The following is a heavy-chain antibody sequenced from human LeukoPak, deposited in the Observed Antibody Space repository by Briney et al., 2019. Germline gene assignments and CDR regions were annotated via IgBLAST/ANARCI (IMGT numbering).Heavy chain of an antibody. CDR1: GFTFSDYY. J-gene: IGHJ4*02. D-gene: IGHD5-24*01. CDR2: ISSSCSTI. Sequence: PGGSLRLSCAASGFTFSDYYMSWIRQAPGEGLEWVSYISSSCSTIYYADSVKGRFTISRDNAKNSLYLQMNSLRAEDTAVYYCARCRWLQPTQAWGQGTLVTVSS. V-gene: IGHV3-11*04. CDR3: ARCRWLQPTQA.